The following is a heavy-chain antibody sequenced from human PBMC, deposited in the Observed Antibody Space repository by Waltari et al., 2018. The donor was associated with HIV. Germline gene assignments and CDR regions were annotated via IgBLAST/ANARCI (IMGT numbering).Heavy chain of an antibody. J-gene: IGHJ4*02. CDR1: GGSISSSY. D-gene: IGHD6-13*01. CDR3: ARDRSSSWYGHFDY. Sequence: QVQLQESGPGLVKPSETLSLPCPVSGGSISSSYWSWIRQPPGKGLEWIGYIYYSGSTNYNPSLKSRVTISVDTSKNQFSLKLSSVTAADTAVYYCARDRSSSWYGHFDYWGQGTLVTVSS. CDR2: IYYSGST. V-gene: IGHV4-59*01.